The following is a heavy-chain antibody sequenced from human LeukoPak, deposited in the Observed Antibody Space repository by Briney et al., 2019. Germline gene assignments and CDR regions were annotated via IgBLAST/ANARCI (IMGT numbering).Heavy chain of an antibody. Sequence: GGSLRLSCAASGFTFSSYGMHWVRQAPGKGLEWVAVISYDGGNKYYADSVKGRFTISRDNSKNTLYLQMNSLRAEDTAVYYCARDSLRWLRYYGMDVWGQGTTVTVSS. J-gene: IGHJ6*02. CDR1: GFTFSSYG. V-gene: IGHV3-30*03. CDR2: ISYDGGNK. CDR3: ARDSLRWLRYYGMDV. D-gene: IGHD3-22*01.